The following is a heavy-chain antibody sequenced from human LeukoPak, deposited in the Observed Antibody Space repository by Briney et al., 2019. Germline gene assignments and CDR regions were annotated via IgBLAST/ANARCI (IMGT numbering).Heavy chain of an antibody. CDR3: ARQFSAKRKRITMIVVVTPNWFDP. CDR1: GFTLSSYA. Sequence: GSLRLSCAASGFTLSSYAMSWVRQGPGKGLEWIGSIYYSGSTYYNPSLKSRVTISVDTSKNQFSLKLSSVTAADTAVYYCARQFSAKRKRITMIVVVTPNWFDPWGQGTLVTVSS. D-gene: IGHD3-22*01. CDR2: IYYSGST. J-gene: IGHJ5*02. V-gene: IGHV4-39*01.